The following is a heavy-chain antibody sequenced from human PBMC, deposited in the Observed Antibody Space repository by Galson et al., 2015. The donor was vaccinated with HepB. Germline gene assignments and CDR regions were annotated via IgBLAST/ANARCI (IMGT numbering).Heavy chain of an antibody. Sequence: SLRLSCAASGFTFSSYGMHWVRQAPGKGLEWVAVIWYDGSNKYYADSVKGRFTISRDNSKNTLYLQMNSLRAEDTAVYYCARVGRDCSGGSCYSVYYYYGMDVWGQGTTVTVSS. CDR2: IWYDGSNK. CDR3: ARVGRDCSGGSCYSVYYYYGMDV. J-gene: IGHJ6*02. D-gene: IGHD2-15*01. V-gene: IGHV3-33*01. CDR1: GFTFSSYG.